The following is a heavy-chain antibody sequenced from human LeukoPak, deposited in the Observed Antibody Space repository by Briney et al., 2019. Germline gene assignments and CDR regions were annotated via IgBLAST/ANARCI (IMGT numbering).Heavy chain of an antibody. CDR3: ARGDYYDSSVDY. V-gene: IGHV4-61*02. Sequence: RPSETLSLTCTVSGGSISSGSYYWSWIGQPAGKGLEWIGRIYTSGSTNYNPSLKSRVTISVDTSKNQFSLKLSSVTAADTAVYYCARGDYYDSSVDYWGQGTLVTVSS. CDR1: GGSISSGSYY. D-gene: IGHD3-22*01. J-gene: IGHJ4*02. CDR2: IYTSGST.